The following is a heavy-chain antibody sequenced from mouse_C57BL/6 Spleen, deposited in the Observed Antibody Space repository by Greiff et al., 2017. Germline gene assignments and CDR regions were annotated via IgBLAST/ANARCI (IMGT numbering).Heavy chain of an antibody. CDR2: INPSTGGT. V-gene: IGHV1-43*01. D-gene: IGHD4-1*01. Sequence: VQLKQSGPELVKPGASVKISCKASGYSFTGYYMHWVKQSSEKSLEWIGEINPSTGGTSYNQKFKGKATLTVDKSSSTAYMQLKSLTSEDSAVYYCASNWDYWGQGTTLTVSS. CDR1: GYSFTGYY. CDR3: ASNWDY. J-gene: IGHJ2*01.